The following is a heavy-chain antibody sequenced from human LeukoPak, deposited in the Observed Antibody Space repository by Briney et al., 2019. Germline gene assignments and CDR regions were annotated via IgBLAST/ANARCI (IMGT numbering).Heavy chain of an antibody. CDR3: AARGY. CDR2: IYNSGNN. CDR1: AGSISSDY. V-gene: IGHV4-59*08. Sequence: SETLSLTCTVSAGSISSDYWQWIRQPPGKGLEWVGYIYNSGNNHYNSSLKSRVTISIDTSKNQFSLKLASVTAADTAVYYCAARGYWGQGTLVAVSS. J-gene: IGHJ4*02. D-gene: IGHD3-10*01.